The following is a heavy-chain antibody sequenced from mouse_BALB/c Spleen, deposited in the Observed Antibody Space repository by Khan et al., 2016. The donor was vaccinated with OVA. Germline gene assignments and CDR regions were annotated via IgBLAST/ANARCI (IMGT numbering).Heavy chain of an antibody. J-gene: IGHJ3*01. CDR2: IFPGSGTP. CDR1: GYTFTDYI. Sequence: QVQLQQPVPELVNPGASLKVSCKASGYTFTDYIIGWVKQSTRQGLEWIGDIFPGSGTPYYNEKFKDKATLTADKSSNTAYMQLSSLTSEDSAVYFCARGCDSVFAYWGQGTLVTVSA. V-gene: IGHV1-77*01. CDR3: ARGCDSVFAY. D-gene: IGHD2-13*01.